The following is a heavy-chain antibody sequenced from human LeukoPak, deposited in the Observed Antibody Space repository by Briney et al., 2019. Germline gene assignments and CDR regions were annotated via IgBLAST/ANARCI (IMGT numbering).Heavy chain of an antibody. CDR3: ARDGTTLSMVRGVIPTYNWFDP. V-gene: IGHV7-4-1*02. CDR1: GYTFTSYA. J-gene: IGHJ5*02. Sequence: ASVKVSCKASGYTFTSYAMNWVRQAPGQGLEWMGWINTNTGNPTYAQGFTGRFVFSLDTSVSTAYLQISSLKAEDTAMYYCARDGTTLSMVRGVIPTYNWFDPWGQGTLVTVSS. CDR2: INTNTGNP. D-gene: IGHD3-10*01.